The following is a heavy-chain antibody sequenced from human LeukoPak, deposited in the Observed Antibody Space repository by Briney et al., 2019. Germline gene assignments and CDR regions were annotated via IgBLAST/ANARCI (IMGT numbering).Heavy chain of an antibody. D-gene: IGHD3-3*01. CDR1: GGSISSSSYY. CDR3: ARDRGLRFLEWLLSGMDV. Sequence: SETLSLTCTVSGGSISSSSYYWGWIRQPPGKGLEWIGSIYYSGSTYYNPSLKSRVTISVDTSKNQFSLKLSSVTAADTAVYYCARDRGLRFLEWLLSGMDVWGKGTTVTVSS. V-gene: IGHV4-39*07. CDR2: IYYSGST. J-gene: IGHJ6*03.